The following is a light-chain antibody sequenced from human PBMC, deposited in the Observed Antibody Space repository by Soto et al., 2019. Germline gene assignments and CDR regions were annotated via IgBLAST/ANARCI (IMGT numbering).Light chain of an antibody. V-gene: IGKV3-15*01. CDR1: QSVSSN. CDR2: GAS. Sequence: EIVMTQSPATLSVSPGERATLSCRASQSVSSNLAWYQQKPGQAPRLLIYGASTRATDIAARISGSGSGTEFTLPISSLRSEDVAVYSCQQDYKWPFTIGGGTKVEIK. CDR3: QQDYKWPFT. J-gene: IGKJ4*01.